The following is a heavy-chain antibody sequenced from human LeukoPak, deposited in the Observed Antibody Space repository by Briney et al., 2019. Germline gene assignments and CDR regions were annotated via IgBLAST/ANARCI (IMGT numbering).Heavy chain of an antibody. CDR3: AYDRGSTRREFDY. CDR1: GFTFSSYA. J-gene: IGHJ4*01. CDR2: ISGSGGSA. D-gene: IGHD2-2*01. V-gene: IGHV3-23*01. Sequence: GGSLRLSCAASGFTFSSYAMSWVHQAPGKGLEWVSSISGSGGSAYYADSVKGRFTISRDNSKNTLYLQMNSLRAEDTAVYYCAYDRGSTRREFDYWGQEPWSPSPQ.